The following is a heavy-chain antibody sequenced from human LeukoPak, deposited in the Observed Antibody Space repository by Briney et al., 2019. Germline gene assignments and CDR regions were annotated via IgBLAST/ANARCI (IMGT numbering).Heavy chain of an antibody. D-gene: IGHD3-22*01. V-gene: IGHV1-2*02. J-gene: IGHJ4*02. Sequence: ASVKVSCKASGHTFTGYYMHWVRQAPGQGLEWMGWINPNSGGTNYAQKFQGRVTMTRDTSISTAYMELSRLRSDDTAVYYCAREGGYDSSGYYGDYWGQGTLVTVSS. CDR3: AREGGYDSSGYYGDY. CDR2: INPNSGGT. CDR1: GHTFTGYY.